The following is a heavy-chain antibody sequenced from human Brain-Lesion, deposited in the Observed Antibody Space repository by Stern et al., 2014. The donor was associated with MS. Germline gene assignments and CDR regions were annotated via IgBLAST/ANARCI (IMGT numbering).Heavy chain of an antibody. V-gene: IGHV1-2*02. CDR1: GYIFTGYY. J-gene: IGHJ6*02. CDR3: ARDQRGITIFGVVTDYYYLGMDV. D-gene: IGHD3-3*01. Sequence: VQLVEPAAEVKKPGASVKVSCKTSGYIFTGYYIHWGRQAPGQGPQWMAWINPNTGGPKYAQKFQGRVTMSRDTSISTAYVELSSLTSDDTAVYYCARDQRGITIFGVVTDYYYLGMDVWGQGTTVTVSS. CDR2: INPNTGGP.